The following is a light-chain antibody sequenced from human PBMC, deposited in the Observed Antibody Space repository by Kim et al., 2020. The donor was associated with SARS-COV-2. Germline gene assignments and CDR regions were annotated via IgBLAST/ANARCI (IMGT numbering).Light chain of an antibody. CDR2: GAS. J-gene: IGKJ5*01. V-gene: IGKV3-20*01. CDR3: QQYGSSVIT. CDR1: QSISSSS. Sequence: EIVLTQSPGTLSLSPGEGATLSCRASQSISSSSLGWYQQIPGQAPRLLIYGASNRATGIPDRFSGGGSGTDFTLTISRLEPEDFAVYYCQQYGSSVITFGQGTRLEIK.